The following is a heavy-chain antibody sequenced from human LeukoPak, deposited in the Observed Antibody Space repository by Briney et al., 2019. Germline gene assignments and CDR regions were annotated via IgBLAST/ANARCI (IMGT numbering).Heavy chain of an antibody. CDR3: AKVPYCSSTSCYGFDY. CDR2: IRYDGSNK. D-gene: IGHD2-2*01. V-gene: IGHV3-30*02. J-gene: IGHJ4*02. Sequence: GSLRLSCAASGFTFSSYGMHWVRQAPGKGLEWVAFIRYDGSNKYYADSVKGRFTISRDNSKNTLYLQMNSLRAEDTAVYYCAKVPYCSSTSCYGFDYWGQGTLVTVSS. CDR1: GFTFSSYG.